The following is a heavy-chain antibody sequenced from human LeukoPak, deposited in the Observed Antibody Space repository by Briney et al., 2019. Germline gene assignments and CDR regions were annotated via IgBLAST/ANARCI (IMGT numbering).Heavy chain of an antibody. V-gene: IGHV1-46*01. CDR1: GYTFTSYY. J-gene: IGHJ6*02. CDR3: ARSITGYGMDV. Sequence: GASVKVSCKASGYTFTSYYMRWVRQAPGQGLEWMGIINPSGGSTSYAQKFQGRVTMTRDTSTSTVYMELSSLRSEDTAVYYCARSITGYGMDVWGQGTTVTVSS. D-gene: IGHD1-20*01. CDR2: INPSGGST.